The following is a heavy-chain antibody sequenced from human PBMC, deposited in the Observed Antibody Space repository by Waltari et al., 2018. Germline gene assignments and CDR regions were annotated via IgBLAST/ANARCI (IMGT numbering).Heavy chain of an antibody. CDR3: ARGGSGVVVPAAIRFYYYYYGMDV. J-gene: IGHJ6*02. V-gene: IGHV1-8*01. CDR1: GYTFTSYD. CDR2: MNPNSGNT. D-gene: IGHD2-2*01. Sequence: QVQLVQSGAEVKKPGASVKVSCKASGYTFTSYDINWVRQATGQGLEWMGWMNPNSGNTGYAQKFQGRVTMTRNTSISTAYMELSSLRSEDTAVYYCARGGSGVVVPAAIRFYYYYYGMDVWGQGTTVTVSS.